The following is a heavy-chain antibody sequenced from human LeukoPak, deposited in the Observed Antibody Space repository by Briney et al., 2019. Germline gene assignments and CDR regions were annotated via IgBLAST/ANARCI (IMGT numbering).Heavy chain of an antibody. D-gene: IGHD5-18*01. V-gene: IGHV4-59*01. CDR3: AIRRGYSYGSSYGMDV. J-gene: IGHJ6*02. Sequence: PSETLSLTCTVSGGSISSYYWSWIRQPPGKGLEWIGCIYYSGSTNYNPSLKSRVTISVDTSKNQFSLKLSSVTAADTAVYYCAIRRGYSYGSSYGMDVWGQGTTVTVSS. CDR2: IYYSGST. CDR1: GGSISSYY.